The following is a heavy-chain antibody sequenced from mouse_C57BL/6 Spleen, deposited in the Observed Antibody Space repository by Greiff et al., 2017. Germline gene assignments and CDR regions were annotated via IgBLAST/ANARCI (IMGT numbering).Heavy chain of an antibody. V-gene: IGHV1-52*01. D-gene: IGHD1-1*01. J-gene: IGHJ4*01. CDR3: LTTGPYYAIDY. Sequence: QVQLQQPGAELVRPGSSVKLSCKASGYTFTSYWMHWVKQRPIQGLEWIGNIDPSDSETHYNQKFKDKATLTVDKSSSTAYMQLSSLTSEDSAVYDCLTTGPYYAIDYWGQGTSVTVSS. CDR1: GYTFTSYW. CDR2: IDPSDSET.